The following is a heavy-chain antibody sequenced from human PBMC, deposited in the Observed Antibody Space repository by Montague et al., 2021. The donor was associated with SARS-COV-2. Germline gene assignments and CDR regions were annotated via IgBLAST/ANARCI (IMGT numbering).Heavy chain of an antibody. Sequence: SETLSLTCTVSGASVSSGSHYWIWIRQPPGKGLEFIGYIYYSGSXKYNPSLKSRVTISVDTSTNQVSLKVSSVTAADSAVYFCARGAGYSYGVDYWGQGTLVTVSS. D-gene: IGHD5-18*01. CDR3: ARGAGYSYGVDY. CDR2: IYYSGSX. J-gene: IGHJ4*02. CDR1: GASVSSGSHY. V-gene: IGHV4-61*01.